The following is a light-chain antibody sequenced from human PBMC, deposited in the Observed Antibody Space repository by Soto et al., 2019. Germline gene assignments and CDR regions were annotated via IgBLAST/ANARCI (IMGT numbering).Light chain of an antibody. V-gene: IGLV2-11*01. Sequence: QSALTQPRSVSGSPGQSVTISCTGTSSDVGGYNYVSWYQHHPGKAPRLMIYDVTEWPSGVPDRFSGSKSGNTASLTISGLQAEDEGDYYCCSYAGSYTWVFGGGTKLTVL. CDR2: DVT. CDR3: CSYAGSYTWV. CDR1: SSDVGGYNY. J-gene: IGLJ3*02.